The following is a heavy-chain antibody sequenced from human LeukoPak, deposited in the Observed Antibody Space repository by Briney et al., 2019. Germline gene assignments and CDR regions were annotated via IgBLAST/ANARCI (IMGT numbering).Heavy chain of an antibody. CDR3: ARTRDGPFDY. CDR1: GFTFSSYE. CDR2: ICNSGSSI. J-gene: IGHJ4*02. V-gene: IGHV3-48*03. Sequence: GGSLRLSCAASGFTFSSYEMNWVRPAPGKGVEWLSHICNSGSSIHYADSVKGRFTISRDNAKNSLYLQMNSLRAEDTAVYYCARTRDGPFDYWGQGTLVTVSS. D-gene: IGHD5-24*01.